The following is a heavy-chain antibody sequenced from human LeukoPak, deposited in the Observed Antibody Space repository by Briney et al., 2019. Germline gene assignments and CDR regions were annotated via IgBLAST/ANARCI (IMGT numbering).Heavy chain of an antibody. D-gene: IGHD6-13*01. J-gene: IGHJ5*02. CDR1: GGTFSSYA. CDR3: ARDPPRAAAGQKDWFDP. V-gene: IGHV1-69*04. CDR2: IIPILGIA. Sequence: ASVKVSCKASGGTFSSYAISWVRQAPGQGLEWMGRIIPILGIANYAQKFQGRVTITADKSTSTAYVELSSLRSEDTAVYYCARDPPRAAAGQKDWFDPWGQGTLVTVSS.